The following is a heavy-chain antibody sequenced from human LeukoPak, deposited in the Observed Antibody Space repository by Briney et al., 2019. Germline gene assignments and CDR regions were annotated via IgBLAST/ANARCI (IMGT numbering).Heavy chain of an antibody. CDR1: GGSFSGYY. CDR3: ARERNTVAFDY. Sequence: SETLSLTCAVYGGSFSGYYWSWIRQPPGKGLESIGEINHSGSTNYNPSLKSRVTISVDTSKNQFSLKLSSVTAADTAVYYCARERNTVAFDYWGQGTLVTVSS. D-gene: IGHD4-23*01. V-gene: IGHV4-34*01. CDR2: INHSGST. J-gene: IGHJ4*02.